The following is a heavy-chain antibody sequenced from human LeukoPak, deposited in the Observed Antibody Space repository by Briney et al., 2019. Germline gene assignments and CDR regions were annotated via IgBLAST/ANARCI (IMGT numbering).Heavy chain of an antibody. CDR2: IWYDGSNK. CDR1: GFTFSSYG. V-gene: IGHV3-33*01. D-gene: IGHD2-2*01. J-gene: IGHJ4*02. Sequence: PGRSLRLSCAASGFTFSSYGMHWVRQAPGKGLEWVAVIWYDGSNKYYADSVKGRFTISRDNAKNSLYLQMNSLRAEDTAIYYCARGLPATLLDYWGQGTLVTVSS. CDR3: ARGLPATLLDY.